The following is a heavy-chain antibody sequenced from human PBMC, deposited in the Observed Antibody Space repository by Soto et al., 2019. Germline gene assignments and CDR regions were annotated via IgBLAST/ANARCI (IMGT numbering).Heavy chain of an antibody. Sequence: GSLRLSCAASGFTFSSYSMNWVRQAPGKGLEWVSSISSSSSYIYYADSVKGRFTISRDNAKNSLYLQMNSLRAEDTAVYYCARGLGVGANYMAYWGQGTLVTVSS. J-gene: IGHJ4*02. V-gene: IGHV3-21*01. D-gene: IGHD1-26*01. CDR3: ARGLGVGANYMAY. CDR2: ISSSSSYI. CDR1: GFTFSSYS.